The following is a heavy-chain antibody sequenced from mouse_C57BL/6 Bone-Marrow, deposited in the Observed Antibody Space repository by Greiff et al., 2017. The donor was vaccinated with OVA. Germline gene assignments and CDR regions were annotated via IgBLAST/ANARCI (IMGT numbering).Heavy chain of an antibody. CDR3: ARERSFDY. CDR2: ISDGGSYT. V-gene: IGHV5-4*01. CDR1: GFTFSSYA. Sequence: EVNVVESGGGLVKPGGSLKLSCAASGFTFSSYAMSWVRQTPEKRLEWVATISDGGSYTYYPDNVKGRFTISRDNAKNNLYLQMSHLKSEDTAMYYCARERSFDYWGQGTTLTVSS. J-gene: IGHJ2*01.